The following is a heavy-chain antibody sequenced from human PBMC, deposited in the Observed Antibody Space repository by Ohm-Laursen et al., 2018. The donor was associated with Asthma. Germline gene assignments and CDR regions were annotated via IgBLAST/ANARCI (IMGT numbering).Heavy chain of an antibody. D-gene: IGHD3-9*01. CDR2: IIPIFEST. J-gene: IGHJ4*02. Sequence: SSVKVSCKASGGTFSSYVITWVRQAPGQGLEWMGGIIPIFESTDYAQKFQGRVTMTADKSTSTAHMELSSLRSEDTAMYYCAFRPVDYDILTGYSKPLDYWGQGTLVTVSS. V-gene: IGHV1-69*06. CDR1: GGTFSSYV. CDR3: AFRPVDYDILTGYSKPLDY.